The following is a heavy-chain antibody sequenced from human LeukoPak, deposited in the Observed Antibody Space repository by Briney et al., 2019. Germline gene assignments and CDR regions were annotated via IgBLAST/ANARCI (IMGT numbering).Heavy chain of an antibody. D-gene: IGHD5-18*01. V-gene: IGHV4-61*02. Sequence: PSQTLSLTCTVSGGSISSGSYYWSWIRQPAGKGLEWIGRIYTSGSTNYNPSLKSRVTISVDTSKNQFSLKLSSVTAADTAVYYCPSIDTAMVDNYYYGMDVWGRGTTVTVSS. CDR2: IYTSGST. CDR3: PSIDTAMVDNYYYGMDV. CDR1: GGSISSGSYY. J-gene: IGHJ6*02.